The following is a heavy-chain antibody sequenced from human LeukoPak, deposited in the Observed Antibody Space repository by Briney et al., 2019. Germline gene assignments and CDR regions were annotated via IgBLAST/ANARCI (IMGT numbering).Heavy chain of an antibody. V-gene: IGHV1-69*05. Sequence: SVKVSCKASGGTFSSYATSWVRQAPGQGLEWMGGIIPIFGTANYAQKFQGRVTITTDESTSTAYMELSSLRSEDTAVYYCARAATELTDNNWFDPWGQGTLVTVSS. J-gene: IGHJ5*02. CDR3: ARAATELTDNNWFDP. CDR1: GGTFSSYA. CDR2: IIPIFGTA. D-gene: IGHD2-15*01.